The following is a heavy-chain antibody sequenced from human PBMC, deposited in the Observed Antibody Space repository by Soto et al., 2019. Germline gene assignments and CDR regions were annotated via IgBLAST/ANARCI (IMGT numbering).Heavy chain of an antibody. D-gene: IGHD2-2*01. J-gene: IGHJ6*02. CDR3: AKARSSTSCCRPQDGYYGMDV. Sequence: QVQLVESGGGVVQPGRSLRLSCAASGFTFSSYGMHWVRQAPGKGLEWVAVISYDGSNKYYADSVKGRFTISRDNSKNTLYLQMNSLRAEDTAVYYCAKARSSTSCCRPQDGYYGMDVGGQGTTVTVSS. CDR2: ISYDGSNK. V-gene: IGHV3-30*18. CDR1: GFTFSSYG.